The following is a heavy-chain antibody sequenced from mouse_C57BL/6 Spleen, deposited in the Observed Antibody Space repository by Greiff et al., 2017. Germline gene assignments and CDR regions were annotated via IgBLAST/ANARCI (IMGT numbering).Heavy chain of an antibody. CDR1: GYSLTSYT. CDR2: TNPCWGDY. D-gene: IGHD1-1*01. V-gene: IGHV1-4*01. Sequence: VPLQQSGAELARSGASVRMSCKSSGYSLTSYTMHVVKLRPAPGLDWIGHTNPCWGDYKYNQQFKDKATLTADKSSSTAYMQLSSLTSEDSAVYYCARGYYGSVCYFDYWGQGTTLTVSS. CDR3: ARGYYGSVCYFDY. J-gene: IGHJ2*01.